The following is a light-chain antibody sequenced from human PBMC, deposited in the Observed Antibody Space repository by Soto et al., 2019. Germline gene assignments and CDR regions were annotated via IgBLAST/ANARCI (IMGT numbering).Light chain of an antibody. J-gene: IGKJ5*01. CDR2: AAS. Sequence: DIQMTQSPSSLSASVGDRVTITCRVSQTISNYLNWYQKKPGKAPKLLIYAASSVQRGVPSRFSGSGSGTDFTLTIGSLQPEDFATHYCQQSYSPPPITFGQGTRLEIK. V-gene: IGKV1-39*01. CDR3: QQSYSPPPIT. CDR1: QTISNY.